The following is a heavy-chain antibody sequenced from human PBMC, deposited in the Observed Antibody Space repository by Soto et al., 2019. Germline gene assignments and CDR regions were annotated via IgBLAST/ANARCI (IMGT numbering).Heavy chain of an antibody. CDR2: ISGSGGST. D-gene: IGHD2-2*01. J-gene: IGHJ6*02. CDR3: AKLTDLLGNDGLKDKAPPVYYYFYGMVV. V-gene: IGHV3-23*01. Sequence: GGSLRLSCAASGFTFSSYAMSWVRQAPGKGLEWVSAISGSGGSTYYADSVKGRFTISRDNSKNTLYLQMNSPRADDRAIVYCAKLTDLLGNDGLKDKAPPVYYYFYGMVVRGQGTTVTVSS. CDR1: GFTFSSYA.